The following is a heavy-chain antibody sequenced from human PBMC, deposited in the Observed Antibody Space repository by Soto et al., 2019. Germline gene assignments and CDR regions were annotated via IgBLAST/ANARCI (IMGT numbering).Heavy chain of an antibody. CDR3: ATAWWQLADEYYYYYGMDF. D-gene: IGHD2-15*01. V-gene: IGHV4-31*03. CDR2: IYYSGST. Sequence: SETLSLTCTVSGGSISSGGYYWSWIRQHPGKGLEWIGYIYYSGSTYYNPSLKSRVTISVDTSKNQFSLKLSSVTAADTAVYYCATAWWQLADEYYYYYGMDFLGRWTTVTVSS. J-gene: IGHJ6*02. CDR1: GGSISSGGYY.